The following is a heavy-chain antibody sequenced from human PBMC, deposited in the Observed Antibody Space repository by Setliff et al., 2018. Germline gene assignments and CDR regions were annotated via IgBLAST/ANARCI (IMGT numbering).Heavy chain of an antibody. CDR3: ARGAYYYESSGYPPMV. Sequence: GGSLRLSCEASGFTFSNYWMSWVRQTAGKGLEWVAYINQYGSEKYYVDSVKGRFTISRDNAKKSLDLQMNSLRAEDTAVYYCARGAYYYESSGYPPMVWGQGTLVTVSS. J-gene: IGHJ4*02. D-gene: IGHD3-22*01. CDR1: GFTFSNYW. V-gene: IGHV3-7*01. CDR2: INQYGSEK.